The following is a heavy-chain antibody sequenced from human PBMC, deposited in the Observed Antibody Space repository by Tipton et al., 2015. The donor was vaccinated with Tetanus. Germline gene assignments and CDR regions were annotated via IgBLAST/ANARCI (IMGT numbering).Heavy chain of an antibody. V-gene: IGHV4-34*01. CDR2: IHRGGST. J-gene: IGHJ4*02. D-gene: IGHD6-13*01. CDR1: GDYLSDYY. Sequence: GLVKPSETLSLTCGVFGDYLSDYYWTWVRQPPGKGLEWIGEIHRGGSTNYNPSLKSRVSMSVDTAKNRFSLTLTSVTAADMAVYHCARSISAGSVWPYEHWGQGTLVTVSS. CDR3: ARSISAGSVWPYEH.